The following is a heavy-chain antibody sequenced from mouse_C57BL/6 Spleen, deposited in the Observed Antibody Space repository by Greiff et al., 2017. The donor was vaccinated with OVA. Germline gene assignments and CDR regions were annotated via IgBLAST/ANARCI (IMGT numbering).Heavy chain of an antibody. CDR1: GYTFTSYG. D-gene: IGHD1-1*01. CDR2: IYIGNGYT. J-gene: IGHJ1*03. V-gene: IGHV1-58*01. Sequence: DVQLQESGAELVRPGSSVKMSCKTSGYTFTSYGINWVKQRPGQGLEWIGYIYIGNGYTEYNEKFKGKATLTSDTSSSTAYMQLSSLTSEDSAIYFCARSGSLLLRSHWYFDVWGTGTTVTVSS. CDR3: ARSGSLLLRSHWYFDV.